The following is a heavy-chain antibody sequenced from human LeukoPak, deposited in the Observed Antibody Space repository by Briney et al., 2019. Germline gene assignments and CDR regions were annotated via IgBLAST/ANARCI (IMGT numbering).Heavy chain of an antibody. J-gene: IGHJ4*02. Sequence: GGSLRLSCAASGFTFSSYAMSWVCQAPGKGLEWVSAISGSSGNTNHADSVKGRFTISRDNSKSTLYLQMNSLRAEDTAVYYCAKVDGYYYGSGSYSHDYWGQGTLVTVSS. CDR3: AKVDGYYYGSGSYSHDY. CDR2: ISGSSGNT. CDR1: GFTFSSYA. V-gene: IGHV3-23*01. D-gene: IGHD3-10*01.